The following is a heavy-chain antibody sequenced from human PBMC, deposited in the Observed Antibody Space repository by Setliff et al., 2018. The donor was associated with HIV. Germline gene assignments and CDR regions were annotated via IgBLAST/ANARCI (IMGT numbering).Heavy chain of an antibody. Sequence: ASVKVSCKASGGPFTSAFNWVRQVPGQGLEWMGGIIPIFGTANYAQNFGGRVTITADQSTTTSYLQLNSLRFEDTAIYYCASDSPAARFEELEDHYYYFMDVWGKGTTVTVSS. J-gene: IGHJ6*03. V-gene: IGHV1-69*13. CDR3: ASDSPAARFEELEDHYYYFMDV. CDR2: IIPIFGTA. CDR1: GGPFTSA. D-gene: IGHD3-10*01.